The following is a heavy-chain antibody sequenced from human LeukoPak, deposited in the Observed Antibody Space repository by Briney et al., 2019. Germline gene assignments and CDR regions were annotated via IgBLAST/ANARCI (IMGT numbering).Heavy chain of an antibody. CDR1: GYTLTELS. Sequence: ASVKVSCKVSGYTLTELSMHWVRQAPGKGLEWMGGFDPEDGETIYAQKFQGRVTMTEDTSTDTAYMELSSLRSEDTDVYYCATDHIVVVPAAYYYGMDVWGQGTTVTVSS. D-gene: IGHD2-2*01. CDR3: ATDHIVVVPAAYYYGMDV. V-gene: IGHV1-24*01. J-gene: IGHJ6*02. CDR2: FDPEDGET.